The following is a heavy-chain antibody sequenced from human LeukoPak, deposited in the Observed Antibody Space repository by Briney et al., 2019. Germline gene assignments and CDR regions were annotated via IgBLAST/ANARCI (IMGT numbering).Heavy chain of an antibody. CDR2: ISGDSTDI. J-gene: IGHJ6*04. CDR3: AELGITMIGGV. CDR1: GFTFKNYA. Sequence: PGGSLRLSCATSGFTFKNYAMNWVRQAPGKGLEWVSSISGDSTDIYYADSVMGRSTISRDNAKNSLYLQINSLRAEDTAIYYCAELGITMIGGVWGKGTTVTISS. V-gene: IGHV3-21*01. D-gene: IGHD3-10*02.